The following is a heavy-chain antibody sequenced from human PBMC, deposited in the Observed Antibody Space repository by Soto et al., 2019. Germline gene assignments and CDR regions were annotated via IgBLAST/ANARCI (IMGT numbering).Heavy chain of an antibody. Sequence: GGSLRLSCAASGFTFSSYGMHWVRQAPGKGLEWVAVIWYDGSNKYYADSVKGRFTISRDNSKNTLYLQMNSLRAEDTAVYYCARECYDFWSGYLRAPMDVWGQGTTVTVSS. D-gene: IGHD3-3*01. J-gene: IGHJ6*02. V-gene: IGHV3-33*01. CDR3: ARECYDFWSGYLRAPMDV. CDR2: IWYDGSNK. CDR1: GFTFSSYG.